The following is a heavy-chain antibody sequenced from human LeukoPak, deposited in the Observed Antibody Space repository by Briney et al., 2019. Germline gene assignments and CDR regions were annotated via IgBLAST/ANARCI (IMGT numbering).Heavy chain of an antibody. V-gene: IGHV1-2*06. CDR3: ARDFCGGDCYSRSTYMDV. CDR2: INPNSGGA. J-gene: IGHJ6*04. Sequence: ASVKVSCKASGYTFTGYYMHWVRQAPGQGLEWMGRINPNSGGANYAQKFQGRVTMTRATSISTAYMELSRLRSDDTAVYYCARDFCGGDCYSRSTYMDVWGKGTTVIVSS. CDR1: GYTFTGYY. D-gene: IGHD2-21*02.